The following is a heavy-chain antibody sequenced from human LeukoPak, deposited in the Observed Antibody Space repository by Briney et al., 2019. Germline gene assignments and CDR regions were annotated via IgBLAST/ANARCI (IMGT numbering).Heavy chain of an antibody. CDR1: GYIFTSYW. D-gene: IGHD4-17*01. CDR2: IYPGDSDT. CDR3: AREYDYGDYVFDY. V-gene: IGHV5-51*01. Sequence: GESLKISCKGSGYIFTSYWIGGVRQMPGKGLEWMGIIYPGDSDTRYSPSFQGQVTISADKSISTAYLQWSSLKASDTAMYYCAREYDYGDYVFDYWGQGTLVTVSS. J-gene: IGHJ4*02.